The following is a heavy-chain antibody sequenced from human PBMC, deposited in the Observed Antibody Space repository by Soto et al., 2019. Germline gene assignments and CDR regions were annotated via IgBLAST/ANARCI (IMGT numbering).Heavy chain of an antibody. CDR2: IGGGST. V-gene: IGHV3-23*01. Sequence: EVQLLESGGGLVQPGGSLRLSCAASGFTFYNYAMTWVRQAPGKGLEWVSVIGGGSTFYADSVKGRLTISRDNSKNTLYLQMNNLRADDTAVYYCVRGGMTGRPLDFWGQGTMVTVSS. J-gene: IGHJ3*01. CDR1: GFTFYNYA. CDR3: VRGGMTGRPLDF. D-gene: IGHD1-1*01.